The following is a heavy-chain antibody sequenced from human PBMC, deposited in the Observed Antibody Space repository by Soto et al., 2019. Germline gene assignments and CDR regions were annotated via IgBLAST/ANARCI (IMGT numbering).Heavy chain of an antibody. CDR1: GYTFTGYY. Sequence: ASVKVSCKASGYTFTGYYMHWVRQAPGQGLEWMGWINPNSGGTNYAQKFQGWVTMTRDTSISTAYMELSRLRSDDTAVYYCAREDCDSSGYYYVGQRGAFDIWGQGTMVTVSS. J-gene: IGHJ3*02. V-gene: IGHV1-2*04. D-gene: IGHD3-22*01. CDR2: INPNSGGT. CDR3: AREDCDSSGYYYVGQRGAFDI.